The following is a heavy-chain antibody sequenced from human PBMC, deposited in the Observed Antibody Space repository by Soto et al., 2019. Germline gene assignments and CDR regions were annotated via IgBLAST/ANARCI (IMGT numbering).Heavy chain of an antibody. CDR1: GGTFSSYA. V-gene: IGHV1-69*06. J-gene: IGHJ5*02. D-gene: IGHD4-17*01. Sequence: QVQLVQSGAEVKKPGSSVKVSCKDSGGTFSSYAISWVRQAPGQGLEWMGGIIPIFGTANYAQKFQGRVTITADKSTSMAYMELSSMRSEDTAVYYCAIDYGLHGGRRFDPWGQGTLVTVAS. CDR2: IIPIFGTA. CDR3: AIDYGLHGGRRFDP.